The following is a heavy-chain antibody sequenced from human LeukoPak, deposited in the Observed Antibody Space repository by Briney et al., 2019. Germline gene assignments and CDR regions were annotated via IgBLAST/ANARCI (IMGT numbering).Heavy chain of an antibody. D-gene: IGHD6-13*01. Sequence: GASVKVSCKASGYTFTSYGISWVRQAPGQGLEWMGWISAYNGNTNYAQKLQGRVTMTTDTSTSTAYMELRSLRSDDTAVYYCARALGYSSSWYIFDPWGQGPWSPSPQ. CDR3: ARALGYSSSWYIFDP. CDR2: ISAYNGNT. CDR1: GYTFTSYG. V-gene: IGHV1-18*01. J-gene: IGHJ5*02.